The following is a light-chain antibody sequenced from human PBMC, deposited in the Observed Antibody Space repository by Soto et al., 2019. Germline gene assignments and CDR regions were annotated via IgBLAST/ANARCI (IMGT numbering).Light chain of an antibody. J-gene: IGKJ2*01. V-gene: IGKV1-39*01. CDR2: VAS. Sequence: DIQMTQSPSSLSASVGDRVTITCRASQSINSYLNWYQQKPGKAPNLLIYVASSLQSGVPSRFSGSGSGTDFTLTISSLQPEDFATYYCQQSYSTLYTFGQGTKLEIK. CDR1: QSINSY. CDR3: QQSYSTLYT.